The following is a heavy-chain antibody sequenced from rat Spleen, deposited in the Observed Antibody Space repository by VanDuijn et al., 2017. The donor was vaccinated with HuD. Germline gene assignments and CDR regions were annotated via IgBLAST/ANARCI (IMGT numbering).Heavy chain of an antibody. CDR3: TTVSHTTGHNR. V-gene: IGHV5-20*01. CDR1: GFTFSDYY. J-gene: IGHJ3*01. CDR2: ISYDGSST. Sequence: EVQLLESGGGLVQPGRSLKLSCAASGFTFSDYYMAWVRQAPTKGLEWVATISYDGSSTYYRDSVKGRFTISRDNAKSTLYLQMDSLRYEDTATYYCTTVSHTTGHNRWGQGTLVTVSS. D-gene: IGHD1-7*01.